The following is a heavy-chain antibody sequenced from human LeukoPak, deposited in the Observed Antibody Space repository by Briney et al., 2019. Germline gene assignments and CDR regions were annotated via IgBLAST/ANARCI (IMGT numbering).Heavy chain of an antibody. Sequence: PSETLSLTCTVSGGSISSGDFYWTWIRQNPGKGLEWLGYTHYSGSTYYNPSLKSRVTISVDTSKNQFSLKLSSVAAADTAVYYCAREVNWNSATLFFDCWGQGTLVTVSS. CDR1: GGSISSGDFY. D-gene: IGHD1-7*01. CDR2: THYSGST. J-gene: IGHJ4*02. V-gene: IGHV4-31*03. CDR3: AREVNWNSATLFFDC.